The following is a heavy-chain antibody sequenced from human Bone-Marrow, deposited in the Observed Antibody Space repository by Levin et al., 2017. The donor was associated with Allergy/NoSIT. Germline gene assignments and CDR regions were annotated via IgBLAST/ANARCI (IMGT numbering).Heavy chain of an antibody. D-gene: IGHD2-15*01. V-gene: IGHV4-4*02. CDR1: NVSISSYYW. Sequence: KPSETLSLTCAVSNVSISSYYWWSWVRQSPGKGLEWIGEIYHFGRTNYNPSLSSRLSISLDKLNKQFSLRLNSLTAADTAIYYCASRSSGVQAASGAFDFWGQGILVTVSS. J-gene: IGHJ4*02. CDR2: IYHFGRT. CDR3: ASRSSGVQAASGAFDF.